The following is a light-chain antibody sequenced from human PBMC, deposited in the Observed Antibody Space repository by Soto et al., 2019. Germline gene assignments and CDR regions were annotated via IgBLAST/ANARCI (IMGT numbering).Light chain of an antibody. CDR1: QSVRSY. Sequence: EIVLTQSPATLSLSPGERATLSCRASQSVRSYLAWYQQKPGQAPRLLIFDASNRATGIPARFSGSGSGTDFTLTITSLEPEDFAVYYCQQRINWPPLFGPGTKVDI. V-gene: IGKV3-11*01. CDR3: QQRINWPPL. CDR2: DAS. J-gene: IGKJ3*01.